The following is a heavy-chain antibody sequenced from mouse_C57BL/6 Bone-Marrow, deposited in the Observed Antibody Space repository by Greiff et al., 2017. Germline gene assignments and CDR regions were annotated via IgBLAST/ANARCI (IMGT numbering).Heavy chain of an antibody. CDR1: GFSLTSYG. D-gene: IGHD2-1*01. Sequence: QVQLQQSGPGLVAPSQSLSITCTVSGFSLTSYGVDWVRQSPGKGLEWLGVIWGVGSTNYNSALKSRLCISKDNSKSQVFLKMNSLQTDDTAMYYCASLLPQGAYWGQGTLVTVSA. V-gene: IGHV2-6*01. CDR3: ASLLPQGAY. J-gene: IGHJ3*01. CDR2: IWGVGST.